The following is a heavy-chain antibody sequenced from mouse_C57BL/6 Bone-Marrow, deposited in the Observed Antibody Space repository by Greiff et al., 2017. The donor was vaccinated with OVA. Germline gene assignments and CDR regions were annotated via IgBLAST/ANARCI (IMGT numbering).Heavy chain of an antibody. Sequence: VKVVESGAELVRPGTSVKMSCKASGYTFTNYWIGWAKQRPGHGLEWIGDIYPGGGYTNYNEKFKGKATLTADKSSSTAYMQFSSLTSEDSAIYYCARRPAYYSNHFDYWGQGTTLTVSS. CDR1: GYTFTNYW. D-gene: IGHD2-5*01. J-gene: IGHJ2*01. V-gene: IGHV1-63*01. CDR2: IYPGGGYT. CDR3: ARRPAYYSNHFDY.